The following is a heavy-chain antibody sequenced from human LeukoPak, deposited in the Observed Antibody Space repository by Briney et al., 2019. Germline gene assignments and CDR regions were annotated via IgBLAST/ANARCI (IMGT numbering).Heavy chain of an antibody. CDR1: GFTFSTYA. J-gene: IGHJ4*02. V-gene: IGHV3-21*01. CDR2: ISSSSKYI. Sequence: GRSLRLSCAASGFTFSTYAMTWVRQAPGKGLEWVSSISSSSKYIYYADSVKGRFTIPRDNARNSLYLQINSLRAEETAVYYCARVDNWNEGTDDYWGQGTLVTVSS. CDR3: ARVDNWNEGTDDY. D-gene: IGHD1-20*01.